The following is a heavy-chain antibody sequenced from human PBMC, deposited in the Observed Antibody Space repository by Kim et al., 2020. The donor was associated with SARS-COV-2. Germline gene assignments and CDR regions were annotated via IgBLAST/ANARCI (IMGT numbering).Heavy chain of an antibody. Sequence: GGSLRLSCVASGFAFSTYWTHWVRQAPGKGLVWVSQIRGDAISTSYADSVRGRFTISRDNAKNTLYLEMNSVRADDTAVYYCADLRGSATPFDFWGQG. V-gene: IGHV3-74*03. D-gene: IGHD3-16*01. J-gene: IGHJ4*02. CDR2: IRGDAIST. CDR1: GFAFSTYW. CDR3: ADLRGSATPFDF.